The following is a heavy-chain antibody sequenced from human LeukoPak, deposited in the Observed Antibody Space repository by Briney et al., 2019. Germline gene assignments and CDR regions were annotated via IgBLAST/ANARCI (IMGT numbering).Heavy chain of an antibody. J-gene: IGHJ5*02. V-gene: IGHV3-21*01. CDR3: ARDAGGRTQREGWFDP. D-gene: IGHD1-26*01. Sequence: GGSLRLSCAASGFTFSSYSMNWVRQAPGKGLEWVSSISSSSSYIYYADSVKGRFIISRDNSKNSLYLQMNSLRVEDTAVYYCARDAGGRTQREGWFDPWGQGTLVTVSS. CDR1: GFTFSSYS. CDR2: ISSSSSYI.